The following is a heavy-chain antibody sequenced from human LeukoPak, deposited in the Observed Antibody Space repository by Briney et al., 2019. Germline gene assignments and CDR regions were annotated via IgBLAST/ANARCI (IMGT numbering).Heavy chain of an antibody. Sequence: SETLSLTCAVYGGSFSGYYWSWIRQPPGKGLEWIGEINHSGSTNYNPSLKSRVTISVDTSKNQFSLKLSSVTAADTAVYYCARDRIAAAGPTIDYWGQGTLVTVSP. D-gene: IGHD6-13*01. J-gene: IGHJ4*02. CDR2: INHSGST. V-gene: IGHV4-34*01. CDR1: GGSFSGYY. CDR3: ARDRIAAAGPTIDY.